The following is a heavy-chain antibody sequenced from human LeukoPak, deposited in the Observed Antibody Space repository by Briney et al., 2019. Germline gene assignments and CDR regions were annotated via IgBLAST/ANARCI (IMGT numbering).Heavy chain of an antibody. CDR3: ARYHGDPKPYYYYMDV. CDR2: IYYSGST. V-gene: IGHV4-59*01. D-gene: IGHD4-17*01. CDR1: GGSISSYY. Sequence: SETLSLTCTVSGGSISSYYCSWIRQPPGKGLEWIGYIYYSGSTNYNPSLKSRVTISVDTSKNQFSLKLSSVTAADTAVYYCARYHGDPKPYYYYMDVWGKGTTVTVSS. J-gene: IGHJ6*03.